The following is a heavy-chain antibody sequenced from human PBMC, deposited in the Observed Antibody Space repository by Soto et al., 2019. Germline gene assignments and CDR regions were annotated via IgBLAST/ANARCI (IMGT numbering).Heavy chain of an antibody. V-gene: IGHV1-69*02. D-gene: IGHD3-10*01. Sequence: QVQLVQSGAEVKKPGSSVKVSCTASGDTFSFYTISWVRQAPGQGLEWMGRTIPMLGMADYPQKFQGRVTISADKSTSTVYMFLPSLRSEDTAVYYCATNYGPGSTAFDYWGQGTLVTVSS. CDR1: GDTFSFYT. J-gene: IGHJ4*02. CDR2: TIPMLGMA. CDR3: ATNYGPGSTAFDY.